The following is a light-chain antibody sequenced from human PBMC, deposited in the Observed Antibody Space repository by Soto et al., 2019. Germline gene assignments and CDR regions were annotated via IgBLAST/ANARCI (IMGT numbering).Light chain of an antibody. V-gene: IGKV3-20*01. Sequence: EIVLTQFPGALSLSPGERVTLSFRASQTVSNTYLAWYQKKSGEAPKFLIYGASNRATGIPDRFSGSGSGTDFTLTISRLEPEDFAVYYCQQYGALPPTFGGGTKVEIK. CDR1: QTVSNTY. J-gene: IGKJ4*01. CDR2: GAS. CDR3: QQYGALPPT.